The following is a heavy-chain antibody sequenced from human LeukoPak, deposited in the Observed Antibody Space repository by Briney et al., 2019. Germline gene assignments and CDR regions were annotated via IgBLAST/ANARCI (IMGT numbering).Heavy chain of an antibody. Sequence: GGSLRLSCAASGFTFSSYAMHWVRQAPGKGLEWVTIISYDGSNKYYADSVKGQFTISRDNSKNTLYLQMNSLRAEDTAVYYCARDTSSGWGRTNYYYGMDVWGQGTTVTVS. CDR3: ARDTSSGWGRTNYYYGMDV. J-gene: IGHJ6*02. CDR2: ISYDGSNK. V-gene: IGHV3-30*01. D-gene: IGHD6-19*01. CDR1: GFTFSSYA.